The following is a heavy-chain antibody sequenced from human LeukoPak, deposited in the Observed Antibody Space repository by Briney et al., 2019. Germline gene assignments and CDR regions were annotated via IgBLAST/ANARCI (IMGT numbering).Heavy chain of an antibody. D-gene: IGHD2-21*02. CDR3: ARERGHGGDQNWFDY. CDR1: GGSISSSSYY. J-gene: IGHJ5*01. V-gene: IGHV4-39*07. CDR2: IYYSGST. Sequence: SETLSLTCTVSGGSISSSSYYWGWIRQPPGKGLEWIGSIYYSGSTYYNPSLKSRVTISVDTSKNQFSLKLSSVTAADTAVYYCARERGHGGDQNWFDYWGQGTLVTVSS.